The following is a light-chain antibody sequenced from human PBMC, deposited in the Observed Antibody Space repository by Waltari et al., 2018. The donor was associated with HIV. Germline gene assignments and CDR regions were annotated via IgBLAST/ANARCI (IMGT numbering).Light chain of an antibody. CDR1: RLGNTF. CDR3: QECDSNAV. CDR2: KDT. Sequence: SYDLTQPPSVSVSSGQTATLTCTGDRLGNTFTARYKKKPDKSTVLVIYKDTQRPSWILERCSGCNSGITATLTVSGTEAEDAAAYCCQECDSNAVFGGGTKLTVL. V-gene: IGLV3-1*01. J-gene: IGLJ2*01.